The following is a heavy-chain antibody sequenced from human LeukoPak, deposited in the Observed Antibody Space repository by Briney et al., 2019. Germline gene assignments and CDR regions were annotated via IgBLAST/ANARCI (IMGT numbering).Heavy chain of an antibody. V-gene: IGHV3-23*01. D-gene: IGHD3-22*01. CDR1: GFSFSTYG. CDR3: ARDTYYYDSSGYYGYYYGMDV. Sequence: PGGSLRLSCAASGFSFSTYGMSWVRQAPGKGLEWVSVISGSGGITYYADSVKGRFTISRDNSKSTLYLQMNSLRAEDTAVYYCARDTYYYDSSGYYGYYYGMDVWGQGTTVTVSS. J-gene: IGHJ6*02. CDR2: ISGSGGIT.